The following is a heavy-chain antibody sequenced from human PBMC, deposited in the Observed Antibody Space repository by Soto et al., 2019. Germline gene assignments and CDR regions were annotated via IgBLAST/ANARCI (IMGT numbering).Heavy chain of an antibody. J-gene: IGHJ4*02. D-gene: IGHD5-18*01. CDR3: VKDGGGVRYNYNIRGDS. CDR1: GFTFDVYA. V-gene: IGHV3-9*01. Sequence: EVQLVESGGGWVQPGRSLRLSCAASGFTFDVYAMHWVRQAPGKGLEWVSGINYNSGSVGYADSVKGRFTISRDNAKNSLHLQMNSLRAEDTAVYYCVKDGGGVRYNYNIRGDSWGQGTQVTVSS. CDR2: INYNSGSV.